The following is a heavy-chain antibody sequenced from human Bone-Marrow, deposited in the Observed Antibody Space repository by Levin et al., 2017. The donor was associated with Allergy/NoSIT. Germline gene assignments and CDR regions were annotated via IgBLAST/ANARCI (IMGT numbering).Heavy chain of an antibody. CDR3: ARDADFWRPYGMDV. D-gene: IGHD3-3*01. J-gene: IGHJ6*02. Sequence: GGSLRLSCKASGYTFTGYYMHWVRQAPGQGLEWMGWINPNSGGTNYAQKFQGWVTMTRDTSISTAYMELSRLRSDDTAVYYCARDADFWRPYGMDVWGQGTTVTVSS. CDR2: INPNSGGT. V-gene: IGHV1-2*04. CDR1: GYTFTGYY.